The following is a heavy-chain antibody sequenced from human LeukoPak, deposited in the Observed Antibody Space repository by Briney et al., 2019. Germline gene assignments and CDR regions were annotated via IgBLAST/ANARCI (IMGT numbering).Heavy chain of an antibody. Sequence: GGSLRLSCAASGFTFSSYAMSWVRQAPGKGLEWVSAISGSGGSTYYADSIKGRFTISRDDSKNTLYLQMNSLRAEDTAVYYCARCGVYRGYSGYVNSYYFDYWGQGTLVTVSS. CDR2: ISGSGGST. V-gene: IGHV3-23*01. D-gene: IGHD5-12*01. J-gene: IGHJ4*02. CDR3: ARCGVYRGYSGYVNSYYFDY. CDR1: GFTFSSYA.